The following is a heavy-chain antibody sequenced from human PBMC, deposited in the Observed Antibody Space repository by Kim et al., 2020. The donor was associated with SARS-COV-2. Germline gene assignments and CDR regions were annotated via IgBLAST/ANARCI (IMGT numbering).Heavy chain of an antibody. CDR3: AKDINYDSSGYMRNAFDI. J-gene: IGHJ3*02. D-gene: IGHD3-22*01. V-gene: IGHV3-9*01. Sequence: RFPISRDNAKNTLYLQMNSLRAEETALYYCAKDINYDSSGYMRNAFDIWGQGTMVTVSS.